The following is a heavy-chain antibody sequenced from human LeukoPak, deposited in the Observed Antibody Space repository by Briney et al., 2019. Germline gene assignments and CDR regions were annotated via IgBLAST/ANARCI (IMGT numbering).Heavy chain of an antibody. CDR3: ARNNGMDV. Sequence: PGGSLRLSCAASGFALSGHWMTWVRQVPGRGPEWVANVNRDGSETYYPDSVKGRFTISKDNAKNSLYLQMNSLRAEDTALYHCARNNGMDVWGQGTTVIVSS. J-gene: IGHJ6*02. CDR1: GFALSGHW. V-gene: IGHV3-7*03. CDR2: VNRDGSET.